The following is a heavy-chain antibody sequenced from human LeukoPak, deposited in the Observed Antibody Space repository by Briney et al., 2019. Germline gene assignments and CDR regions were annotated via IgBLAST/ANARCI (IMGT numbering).Heavy chain of an antibody. Sequence: GASVKVSCKASGFTFTSSAVQWVRQARGQRLEWIGWIVVGSGNTNYAQKFQERVTITRDMSTSTAYMELSSLRSEDTAVYYCAAGWVTAATDAFDIWAKGQWSPSLQ. V-gene: IGHV1-58*01. D-gene: IGHD2-2*01. CDR3: AAGWVTAATDAFDI. J-gene: IGHJ3*02. CDR1: GFTFTSSA. CDR2: IVVGSGNT.